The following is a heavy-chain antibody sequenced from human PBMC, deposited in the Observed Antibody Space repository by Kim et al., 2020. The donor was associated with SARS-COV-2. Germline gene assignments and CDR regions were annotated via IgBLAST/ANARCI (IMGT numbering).Heavy chain of an antibody. CDR1: GGSISSGGYY. Sequence: SETLSLTCTVSGGSISSGGYYWSWIRQHPGKGLEWIGYIYYSGSTYYNPSLKSRVTISVDTSKNQFSLKLSSVTAADTAVYYCARDLEDPRKHDYGGTGGMDVWGQGTTVTVSS. D-gene: IGHD4-17*01. CDR2: IYYSGST. CDR3: ARDLEDPRKHDYGGTGGMDV. J-gene: IGHJ6*02. V-gene: IGHV4-31*03.